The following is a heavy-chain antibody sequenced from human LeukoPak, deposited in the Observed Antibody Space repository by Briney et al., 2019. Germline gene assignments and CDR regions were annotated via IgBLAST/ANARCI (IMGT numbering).Heavy chain of an antibody. J-gene: IGHJ4*02. V-gene: IGHV4-39*07. CDR2: INHSGST. Sequence: PSETLSLTCTVSGGSISSSSYYWGWIRQPPGKGLEWIGEINHSGSTNYNPSLKSRVTISVDTSKNQFSLKLSSVTAADTAVYYCARDYSSGQDYWGQGTLVTVSS. CDR1: GGSISSSSYY. D-gene: IGHD6-19*01. CDR3: ARDYSSGQDY.